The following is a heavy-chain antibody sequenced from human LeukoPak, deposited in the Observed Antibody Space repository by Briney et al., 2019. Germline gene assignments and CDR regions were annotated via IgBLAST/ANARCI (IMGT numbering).Heavy chain of an antibody. V-gene: IGHV4-34*01. CDR3: ARGRGGYCSSTSCYRFDY. CDR2: INHSGST. D-gene: IGHD2-2*01. Sequence: SETLALTCAVYGGSFSGYYWSWIRQPPGKGLEWIGEINHSGSTNYNPSLKSRVTISVDTSKNQFSLKLRSVTAADTAVYYCARGRGGYCSSTSCYRFDYWGQGTLVTVSS. CDR1: GGSFSGYY. J-gene: IGHJ4*02.